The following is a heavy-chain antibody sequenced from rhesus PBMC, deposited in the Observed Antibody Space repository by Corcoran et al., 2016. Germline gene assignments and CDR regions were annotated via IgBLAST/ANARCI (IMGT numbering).Heavy chain of an antibody. V-gene: IGHV1-180*01. CDR3: TRDKSGGFDY. CDR1: GYSFTPPY. J-gene: IGHJ4*01. Sequence: QVQLVQSGGEIQQPGASVKLSSKASGYSFTPPYLPWVRQAPGKGLEWIGQIYPYNGNKHYAQTFQGRVTITTDTSTSTAYMALSSLRSEDTAVYYCTRDKSGGFDYWGQGVLVTVSS. CDR2: IYPYNGNK.